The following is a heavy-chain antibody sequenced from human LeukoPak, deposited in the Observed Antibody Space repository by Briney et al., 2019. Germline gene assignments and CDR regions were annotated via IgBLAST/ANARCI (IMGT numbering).Heavy chain of an antibody. Sequence: SETLSLTCTVSGGSISSGGYYWSWIRQPPGKGLEWIGYIYHSGGTYYNPSLKSRVTISVDRSKNQFSLKLSSVTAADTAVYYCAREKATYRSFDYWGQGTLVTVSS. V-gene: IGHV4-30-2*01. J-gene: IGHJ4*02. CDR1: GGSISSGGYY. D-gene: IGHD5-18*01. CDR3: AREKATYRSFDY. CDR2: IYHSGGT.